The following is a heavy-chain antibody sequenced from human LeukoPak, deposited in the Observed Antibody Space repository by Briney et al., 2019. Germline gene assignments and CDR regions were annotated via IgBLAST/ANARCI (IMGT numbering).Heavy chain of an antibody. D-gene: IGHD2-2*01. Sequence: ASVKVSCKVSGYTLTELSMHWVRQAPGKGLEWMGGFDPEDGETIYAQKFQGRVTMTEDTSTDTAYVELSSLRSEDTAVYYCATAIIVVVPAAIPSFEYWGQGTLVTVSS. CDR2: FDPEDGET. V-gene: IGHV1-24*01. J-gene: IGHJ4*02. CDR3: ATAIIVVVPAAIPSFEY. CDR1: GYTLTELS.